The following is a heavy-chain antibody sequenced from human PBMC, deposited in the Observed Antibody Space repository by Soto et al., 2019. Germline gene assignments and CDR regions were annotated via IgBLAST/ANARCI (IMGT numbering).Heavy chain of an antibody. Sequence: SETLSLTCTVSGGSISSGDYYWSWIRQPPGKGLEWIGYIYYSGSTYYNPSLKSRVTISVDTSKNHFSLKLSSVTAADTAVYYCARASAYTATDFDYWGQGTLVT. CDR2: IYYSGST. J-gene: IGHJ4*02. CDR1: GGSISSGDYY. CDR3: ARASAYTATDFDY. D-gene: IGHD2-15*01. V-gene: IGHV4-30-4*01.